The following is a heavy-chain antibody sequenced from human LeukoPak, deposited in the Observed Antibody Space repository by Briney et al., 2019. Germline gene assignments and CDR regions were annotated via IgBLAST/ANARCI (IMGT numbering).Heavy chain of an antibody. CDR2: ISSSGSTI. J-gene: IGHJ6*03. D-gene: IGHD1-26*01. V-gene: IGHV3-48*03. CDR1: GFTFSSYE. CDR3: ARENSGSSNGPYYYYYMDV. Sequence: PGGSLRLSCAASGFTFSSYEMNWVRQAPGKGLEWVSYISSSGSTIYYADSVKGRFTISRDNAKNSLYLQMNSLRAEDTAVYYCARENSGSSNGPYYYYYMDVWGKGTTVTISS.